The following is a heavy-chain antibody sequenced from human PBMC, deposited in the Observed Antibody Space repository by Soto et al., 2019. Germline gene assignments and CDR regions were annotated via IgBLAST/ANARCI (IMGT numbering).Heavy chain of an antibody. Sequence: QVQLVQSGAEVKKPGASVKVSCKASGYTFTSYGISWVRQAPGQGLEWMGWISADTGNTNYAQKLQGRVTMTTDTSTSKAYMEMRRLRADDTDVYACARDPTGSGSWQLNWFDPWGQGTLVTVSS. V-gene: IGHV1-18*04. CDR3: ARDPTGSGSWQLNWFDP. J-gene: IGHJ5*02. CDR1: GYTFTSYG. CDR2: ISADTGNT. D-gene: IGHD6-13*01.